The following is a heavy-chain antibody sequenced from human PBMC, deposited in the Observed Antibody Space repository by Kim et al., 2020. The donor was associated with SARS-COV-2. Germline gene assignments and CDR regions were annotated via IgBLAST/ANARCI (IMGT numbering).Heavy chain of an antibody. Sequence: SETLSLTCSVSGVSITDNNYYWAWIRQSPAKGLEWIGSIFYTGSPYPNPSLKSRVILSVDTSNNQFSLKLSSVTAADTAVFYCARHMEPYTVTAAFDIWGQGTMVTVS. CDR2: IFYTGSP. V-gene: IGHV4-39*01. D-gene: IGHD4-4*01. CDR1: GVSITDNNYY. J-gene: IGHJ3*02. CDR3: ARHMEPYTVTAAFDI.